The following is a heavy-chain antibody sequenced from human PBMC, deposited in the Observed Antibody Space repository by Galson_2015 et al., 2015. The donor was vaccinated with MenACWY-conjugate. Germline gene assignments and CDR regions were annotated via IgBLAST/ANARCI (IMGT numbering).Heavy chain of an antibody. D-gene: IGHD2-15*01. CDR1: GFTFSSYW. CDR3: ARTGRSPPRGFDY. CDR2: INSDGSST. Sequence: SLRLSCAASGFTFSSYWMHWVRQAPGKGLVWVSRINSDGSSTSYADSVKGRFTISRDNAKNTLYLQMNSLRAEDTAVYYCARTGRSPPRGFDYWGQGTLVTVSS. V-gene: IGHV3-74*01. J-gene: IGHJ4*02.